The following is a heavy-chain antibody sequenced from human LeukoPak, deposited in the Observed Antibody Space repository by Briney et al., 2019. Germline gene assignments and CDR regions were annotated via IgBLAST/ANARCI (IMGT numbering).Heavy chain of an antibody. D-gene: IGHD6-19*01. J-gene: IGHJ6*03. CDR2: ISSSGSTI. CDR1: GFTFSDYY. CDR3: ARSLGGSPYSSGWYGLNYYYYYMDV. V-gene: IGHV3-11*04. Sequence: GGSLRLSCAASGFTFSDYYMSWIRQAPGKGLEWVSYISSSGSTIYYADSVKGRFTISRDNAKNSLYLQMNSLRAEDTAVYYCARSLGGSPYSSGWYGLNYYYYYMDVWGKVTTVTVSS.